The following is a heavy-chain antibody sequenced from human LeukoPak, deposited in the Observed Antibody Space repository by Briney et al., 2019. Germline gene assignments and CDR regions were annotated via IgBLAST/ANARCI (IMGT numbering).Heavy chain of an antibody. CDR1: GFTFSSYS. V-gene: IGHV3-48*02. Sequence: GGWLRLSCAASGFTFSSYSMNWDRQAPGKGLEWVSYISSSSSTIYYADFLTSRDRSSRDNAKNSLYLQMNSLRDEDTAVYYCARDGYYDSSGYYYDYWGQGPLVPVSS. CDR2: ISSSSSTI. CDR3: ARDGYYDSSGYYYDY. D-gene: IGHD3-22*01. J-gene: IGHJ4*02.